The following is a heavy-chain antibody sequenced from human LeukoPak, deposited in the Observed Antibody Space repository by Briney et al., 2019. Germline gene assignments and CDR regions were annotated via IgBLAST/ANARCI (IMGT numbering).Heavy chain of an antibody. D-gene: IGHD2-15*01. Sequence: GGSLRLSCAASGFTFSNYGIHWVRQAPGKGLEWVAFIRYDGDNKYYGDSVKGRLTISRDNSKNTLYLQMSSLRAEDTAVYYCARAYSTYHDYWGQGTLVTVSS. CDR2: IRYDGDNK. V-gene: IGHV3-30*02. J-gene: IGHJ4*02. CDR1: GFTFSNYG. CDR3: ARAYSTYHDY.